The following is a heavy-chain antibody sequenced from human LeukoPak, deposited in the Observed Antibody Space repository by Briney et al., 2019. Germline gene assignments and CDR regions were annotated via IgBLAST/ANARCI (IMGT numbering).Heavy chain of an antibody. Sequence: PSETLSLTCTVSGGSISSGDYYRSWIRQPPGKGLEWIGYIYYSGSTYYNPSLKSRVTISVDTSKNQFSLKLSSVTAADTAVYYCARGVRGYSGYDYEDYWGQGTLVTVSS. J-gene: IGHJ4*02. V-gene: IGHV4-30-4*01. CDR2: IYYSGST. D-gene: IGHD5-12*01. CDR3: ARGVRGYSGYDYEDY. CDR1: GGSISSGDYY.